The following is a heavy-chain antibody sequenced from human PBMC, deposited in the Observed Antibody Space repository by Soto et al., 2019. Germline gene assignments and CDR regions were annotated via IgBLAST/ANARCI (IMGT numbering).Heavy chain of an antibody. Sequence: GGSLRLSCAASGFTFSSYSMNWVRQAPGKGLEWVSSISSSSSYIYYADSVKGRFTISRDNAKNSLYLQMNSLRAEDTAVYYCARVSFRLRVLPQDRFYSRGQGTLVIVSS. V-gene: IGHV3-21*01. CDR3: ARVSFRLRVLPQDRFYS. D-gene: IGHD2-15*01. CDR1: GFTFSSYS. CDR2: ISSSSSYI. J-gene: IGHJ1*01.